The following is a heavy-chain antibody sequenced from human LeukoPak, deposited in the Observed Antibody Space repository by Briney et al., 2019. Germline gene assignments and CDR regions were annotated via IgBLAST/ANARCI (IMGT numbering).Heavy chain of an antibody. J-gene: IGHJ4*02. CDR2: ISAYNGNT. CDR1: GYSFTTYG. CDR3: ARERGAMVRGVILSDN. V-gene: IGHV1-18*01. D-gene: IGHD3-10*01. Sequence: ASVKVSCKASGYSFTTYGINWVRQAPGQGLEWMAWISAYNGNTNYAQNFQVRVTLTTDTLTTTAYMELRSLRSDDTAVYYCARERGAMVRGVILSDNWGQGTLVTVSS.